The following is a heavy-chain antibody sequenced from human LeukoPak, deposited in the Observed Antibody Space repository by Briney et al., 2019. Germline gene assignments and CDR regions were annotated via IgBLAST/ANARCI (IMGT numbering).Heavy chain of an antibody. CDR2: IYTSGST. D-gene: IGHD3-22*01. Sequence: SETLSLTCTVSGGSISSYYWSWIRQPAGKGLEWIGRIYTSGSTNYNPSLKSRVTMSVDTSKNQFSLRLSSVTAADTAVYYCAKFTTPDYYYYYMDVWGKGTTVTVSS. J-gene: IGHJ6*03. CDR3: AKFTTPDYYYYYMDV. V-gene: IGHV4-4*07. CDR1: GGSISSYY.